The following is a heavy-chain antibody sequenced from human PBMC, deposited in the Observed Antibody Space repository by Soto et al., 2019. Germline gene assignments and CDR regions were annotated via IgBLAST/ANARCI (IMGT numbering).Heavy chain of an antibody. CDR1: VYSMTSGYY. V-gene: IGHV4-38-2*01. Sequence: KPSSTLSLTCSVSVYSMTSGYYWGCVRQPPGKGPEWLGSIYHGGSIYYNPSLKSRVTISLDTSKNHFSLDLTSVTAADTAVYYCTRTFDYYGMDVWGQGTTVTVSS. D-gene: IGHD3-3*01. CDR2: IYHGGSI. J-gene: IGHJ6*02. CDR3: TRTFDYYGMDV.